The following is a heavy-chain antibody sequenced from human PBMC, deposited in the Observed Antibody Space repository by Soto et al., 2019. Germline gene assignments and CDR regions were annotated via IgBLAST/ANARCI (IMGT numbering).Heavy chain of an antibody. V-gene: IGHV4-34*01. D-gene: IGHD3-22*01. CDR2: INHSGST. CDR3: ARDYYDSSGRPTIDY. CDR1: GGSFSGYY. J-gene: IGHJ4*02. Sequence: QVQLQQWGAGLLKPSETLSLTCAVYGGSFSGYYWSWIRQPPGKGLEWIGEINHSGSTNYNPSLKSRVTISVDTSKNQSSLKLSSVTAADTAVYYCARDYYDSSGRPTIDYWGQGTLVTVSS.